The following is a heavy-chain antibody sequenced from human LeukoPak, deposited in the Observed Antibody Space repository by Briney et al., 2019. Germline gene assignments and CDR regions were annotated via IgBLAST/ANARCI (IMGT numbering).Heavy chain of an antibody. CDR1: GGSFSGYY. J-gene: IGHJ5*02. CDR3: ARVSRYDFWSLSRGRWFDP. CDR2: INHSGST. Sequence: PSETLSLTCAVYGGSFSGYYWSWIRQPPGKGLEWIGEINHSGSTNYNPSLKSRVTISVDTSKNQFSLKLSSVTAADTAVYYCARVSRYDFWSLSRGRWFDPWGQGTLVTVSS. V-gene: IGHV4-34*01. D-gene: IGHD3-3*01.